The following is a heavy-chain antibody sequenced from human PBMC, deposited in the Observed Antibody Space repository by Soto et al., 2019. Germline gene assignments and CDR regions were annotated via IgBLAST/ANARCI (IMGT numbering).Heavy chain of an antibody. CDR1: GYIYSFYG. D-gene: IGHD3-22*01. Sequence: ASVKVSCKDSGYIYSFYGSNWVRQAPGQGLEWMGWINPSDGNRNFAQKFEDRVTMTTATSTNTVFLELRSLKSDDTAIYYCARDRLRGYDSSGFYSWGQGTMVTVSS. V-gene: IGHV1-18*01. CDR2: INPSDGNR. CDR3: ARDRLRGYDSSGFYS. J-gene: IGHJ4*02.